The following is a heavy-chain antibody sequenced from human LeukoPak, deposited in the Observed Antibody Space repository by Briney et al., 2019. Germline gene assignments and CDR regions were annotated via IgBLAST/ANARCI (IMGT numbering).Heavy chain of an antibody. Sequence: ASVKVSCKASGNTFTSYDLHWVRQAPGQGLEWMGIINPSGGSTSYAQKFQGRVTMTRDTSTSTVYMELSSLRSEDTAVYYCARAYGSGSYLWENWFDPWGLGTLVTVSS. V-gene: IGHV1-46*01. D-gene: IGHD3-10*01. J-gene: IGHJ5*02. CDR2: INPSGGST. CDR3: ARAYGSGSYLWENWFDP. CDR1: GNTFTSYD.